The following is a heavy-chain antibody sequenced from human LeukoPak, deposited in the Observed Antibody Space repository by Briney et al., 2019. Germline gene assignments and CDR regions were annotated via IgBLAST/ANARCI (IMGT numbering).Heavy chain of an antibody. CDR3: AAEGYCSGGSCSLNYYYGMDV. J-gene: IGHJ6*02. D-gene: IGHD2-15*01. CDR1: GGTFISYA. CDR2: IIPIFGTA. Sequence: SVKVSCKASGGTFISYAISWVRQAPGQGLEWMGGIIPIFGTANYAQKFQGRVTITADESTSTAYMELSSPRSEDTAVYYCAAEGYCSGGSCSLNYYYGMDVWGQGTTVTVSS. V-gene: IGHV1-69*13.